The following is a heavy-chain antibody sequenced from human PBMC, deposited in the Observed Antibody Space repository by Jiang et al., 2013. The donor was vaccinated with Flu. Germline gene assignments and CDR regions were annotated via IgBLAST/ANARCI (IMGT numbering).Heavy chain of an antibody. CDR3: ASTSWKPNWFDP. CDR1: GGTFSSYA. D-gene: IGHD2-2*01. J-gene: IGHJ5*02. Sequence: GGTFSSYAISWVRQAPGQGLEWMGGIIPIFGTANYAQKFQGRVTITADEFTSTAYMELSSLRSEDTAVYYCASTSWKPNWFDPWGQGTLVTVSS. V-gene: IGHV1-69*01. CDR2: IIPIFGTA.